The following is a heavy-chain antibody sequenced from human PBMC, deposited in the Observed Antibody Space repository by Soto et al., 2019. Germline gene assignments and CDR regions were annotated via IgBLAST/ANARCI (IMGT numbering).Heavy chain of an antibody. V-gene: IGHV4-38-2*02. CDR3: ARDQELGGSGSSWRDGWFDP. J-gene: IGHJ5*02. CDR1: GYSISSGYY. CDR2: IYHSGST. Sequence: NPSETLSLTCAVSGYSISSGYYWGWIRQPPGKGLEWIGSIYHSGSTYYNPSLKSRVTISVDTSKNQFSLKLSSVTAADTAVYYCARDQELGGSGSSWRDGWFDPWGQGTLLTVSS. D-gene: IGHD3-10*01.